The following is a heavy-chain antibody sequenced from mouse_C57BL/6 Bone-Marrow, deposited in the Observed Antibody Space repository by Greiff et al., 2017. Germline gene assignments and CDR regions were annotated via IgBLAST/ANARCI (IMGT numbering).Heavy chain of an antibody. D-gene: IGHD1-1*01. Sequence: VQLQQSGAELARPGASVKMSCKASGYTFTSYTMPWVKQRPGQGLEWIGYINPSSGYTKYNQKCKDTATLTADKSSSTAYMQLSSLTSEDSAVYNCARGDYGSSRYCDVWGTGTTVTVSS. CDR2: INPSSGYT. CDR3: ARGDYGSSRYCDV. J-gene: IGHJ1*03. V-gene: IGHV1-4*01. CDR1: GYTFTSYT.